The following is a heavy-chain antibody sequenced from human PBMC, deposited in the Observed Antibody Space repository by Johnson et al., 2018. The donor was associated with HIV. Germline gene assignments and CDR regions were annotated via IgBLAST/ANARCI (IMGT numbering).Heavy chain of an antibody. Sequence: EVQLVESGGGVVQPGRSLRLSCAASGFTFSSYWMSWVRQAPGKGLEWVANIKQDGSEKYYVDSVKGRFTISRDNAKNSLYLQMNSMRAEDTAVYYCARELTPKPAFDIWGQGTMVTVSS. CDR3: ARELTPKPAFDI. J-gene: IGHJ3*02. CDR1: GFTFSSYW. CDR2: IKQDGSEK. V-gene: IGHV3-7*01.